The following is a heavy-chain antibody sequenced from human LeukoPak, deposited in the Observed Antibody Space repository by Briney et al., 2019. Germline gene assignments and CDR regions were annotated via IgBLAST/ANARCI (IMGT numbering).Heavy chain of an antibody. Sequence: GGSLRLSCAASGFTFSGFAMSWVRRTPGKGLEWVSGISGSGDNTLYAASVKGRFTISRDNSKNTLYLEMNSLRAEDTAIYYCAKMKGHPLQKYYMDVWGQGTTVTVS. CDR2: ISGSGDNT. CDR3: AKMKGHPLQKYYMDV. V-gene: IGHV3-23*01. J-gene: IGHJ6*03. CDR1: GFTFSGFA.